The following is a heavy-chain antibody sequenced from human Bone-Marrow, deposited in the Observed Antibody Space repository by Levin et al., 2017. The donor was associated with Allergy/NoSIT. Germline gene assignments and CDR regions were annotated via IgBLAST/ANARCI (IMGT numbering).Heavy chain of an antibody. D-gene: IGHD3-10*01. CDR1: GGSFTGYF. CDR2: INHSGST. Sequence: PSETLSLTCAVDGGSFTGYFWTWIRQPPGKGLEWIGEINHSGSTKYNPSLTSRVTISVDTSKKEFSLNLSSVTAADTSVFYCARGGRWSFSYYFDYWGQGTRVTVSS. J-gene: IGHJ4*02. V-gene: IGHV4-34*01. CDR3: ARGGRWSFSYYFDY.